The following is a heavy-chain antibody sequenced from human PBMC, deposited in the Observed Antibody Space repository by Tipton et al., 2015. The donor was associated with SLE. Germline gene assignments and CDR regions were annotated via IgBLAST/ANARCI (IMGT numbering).Heavy chain of an antibody. D-gene: IGHD4-17*01. CDR2: IYYSGNT. CDR1: GGSISSYY. V-gene: IGHV4-59*01. Sequence: TLSLTCTVSGGSISSYYWSWIRQPPGKGLEWIGYIYYSGNTNYSPSLKSRVTISVDTSKNQFSLKLTPVTAADTAVYYCARGYGDTGYWGQGTLVTVSS. CDR3: ARGYGDTGY. J-gene: IGHJ4*02.